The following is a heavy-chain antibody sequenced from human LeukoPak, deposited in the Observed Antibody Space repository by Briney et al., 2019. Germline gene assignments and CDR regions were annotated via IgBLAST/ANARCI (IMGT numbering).Heavy chain of an antibody. CDR3: ARADASGSSWTPYNWFDP. CDR1: GASINSGPYY. CDR2: IHTSGNT. Sequence: PSETLSLTCSVSGASINSGPYYWTWIRQPAGKGLEWIGRIHTSGNTNYNPSFKSRLTLSIDTSKNQFSLKLSSVTAADTAVYYCARADASGSSWTPYNWFDPWGQGTLVTVSS. J-gene: IGHJ5*02. V-gene: IGHV4-61*02. D-gene: IGHD6-13*01.